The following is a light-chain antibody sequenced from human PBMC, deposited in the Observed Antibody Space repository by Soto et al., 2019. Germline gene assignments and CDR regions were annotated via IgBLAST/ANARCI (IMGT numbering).Light chain of an antibody. CDR1: SSDGGGYNY. CDR3: SSYTSSSTPYV. V-gene: IGLV2-14*01. CDR2: EVS. J-gene: IGLJ1*01. Sequence: QSVLTQPASVSGSPGQSIAISCTGTSSDGGGYNYVSWYQRHPGKAPKLMIYEVSNRPSGVSNRFSGSKSGNTASLTISGLQAEDEADYYCSSYTSSSTPYVFGTGTKLTVL.